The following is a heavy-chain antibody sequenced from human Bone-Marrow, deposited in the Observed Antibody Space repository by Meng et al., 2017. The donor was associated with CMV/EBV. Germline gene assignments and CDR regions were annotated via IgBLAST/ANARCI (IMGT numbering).Heavy chain of an antibody. Sequence: GGSLRLSCAASGFTFSSYSMNWVRKAPGKVLEWVSYISSSSSTIYYADSVKGRFTISRDNAKNSLYLQMNSLRAEDTAVYYCAGYCSSTSCHWYAFDIWGQGTKVTVSS. CDR2: ISSSSSTI. CDR3: AGYCSSTSCHWYAFDI. D-gene: IGHD2-2*01. V-gene: IGHV3-48*04. J-gene: IGHJ3*02. CDR1: GFTFSSYS.